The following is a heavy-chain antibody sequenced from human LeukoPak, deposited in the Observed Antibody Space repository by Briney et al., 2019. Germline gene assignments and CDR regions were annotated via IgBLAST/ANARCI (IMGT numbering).Heavy chain of an antibody. Sequence: GGSLRLSCAASGFTFSSYWMSWVRQASGKGLEWVANIKQDGSEKYYVDSVKGRFTISRDNAKNSLYLQMNSLRAEDTAVYYCARDPEALAITIFGVVTDNYYYGMDVWGQGTTVTVSS. CDR3: ARDPEALAITIFGVVTDNYYYGMDV. CDR1: GFTFSSYW. V-gene: IGHV3-7*01. CDR2: IKQDGSEK. D-gene: IGHD3-3*01. J-gene: IGHJ6*02.